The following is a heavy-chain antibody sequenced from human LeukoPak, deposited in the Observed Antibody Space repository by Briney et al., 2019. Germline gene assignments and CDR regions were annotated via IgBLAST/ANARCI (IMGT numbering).Heavy chain of an antibody. CDR1: GFTFSSYA. CDR2: ISGSGGST. J-gene: IGHJ4*02. V-gene: IGHV3-23*01. D-gene: IGHD6-19*01. Sequence: TGGSLRLSCAASGFTFSSYAMSWVRQAPGKGLEWVSGISGSGGSTYYADSVKGRFTISRDNSKNTLYLQVNSLRAEDTAVYYCVLSGWQTYYFDYWGQGTLVTVSS. CDR3: VLSGWQTYYFDY.